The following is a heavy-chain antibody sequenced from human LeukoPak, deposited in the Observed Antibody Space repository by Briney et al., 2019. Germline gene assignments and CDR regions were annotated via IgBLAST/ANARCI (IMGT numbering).Heavy chain of an antibody. CDR1: GFTFSSYW. CDR3: ARDFSSSWYYYYYYMDV. Sequence: PGGSLRLSCAASGFTFSSYWMHWVRQAPGKGLGWVSRINSDGSSTSYADSVKGRFTIPRDNAKNTLYLQMNSLRAEDTAVYYCARDFSSSWYYYYYYMDVWGKGTTVTVSS. V-gene: IGHV3-74*01. J-gene: IGHJ6*03. CDR2: INSDGSST. D-gene: IGHD6-13*01.